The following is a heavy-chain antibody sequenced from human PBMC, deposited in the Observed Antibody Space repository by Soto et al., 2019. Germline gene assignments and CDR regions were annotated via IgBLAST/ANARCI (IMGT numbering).Heavy chain of an antibody. V-gene: IGHV4-59*08. Sequence: QVQLQESGPGLVKPSETLSLTCTVSGGSISSYYWSWIRQPPGKGLEWIGYIYYSGSTNYNPSLKSRVTISVDTSKNQFSLKLSSVTAADTAVYYCARRPREYCSSTSCYGGWFDPWGQGTLVTVSS. CDR3: ARRPREYCSSTSCYGGWFDP. CDR2: IYYSGST. D-gene: IGHD2-2*01. J-gene: IGHJ5*02. CDR1: GGSISSYY.